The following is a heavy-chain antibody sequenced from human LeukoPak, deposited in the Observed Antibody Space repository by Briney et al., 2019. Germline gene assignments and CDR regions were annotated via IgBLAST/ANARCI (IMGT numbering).Heavy chain of an antibody. CDR1: GFTFSNYS. CDR2: ITSISRPI. J-gene: IGHJ4*02. Sequence: GGSLRLSCAASGFTFSNYSMNWVRQAPGKGREWVSYITSISRPIYYADSVQGRFTISRDKAKNSPYLQVNSLRDEDTAVYYCARDDYRDYFDYWGQGTLVTVSS. D-gene: IGHD4-17*01. V-gene: IGHV3-48*02. CDR3: ARDDYRDYFDY.